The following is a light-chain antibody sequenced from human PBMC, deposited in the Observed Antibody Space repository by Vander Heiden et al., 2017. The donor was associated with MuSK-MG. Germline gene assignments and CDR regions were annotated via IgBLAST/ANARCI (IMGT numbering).Light chain of an antibody. V-gene: IGKV1-39*01. J-gene: IGKJ3*01. Sequence: DIQITQSQSSLSASVGDRVTITCRASQNISSYLNWYQQKPGKAPKLLIYAASSLQSGVPSRFSGSGAGTDFTLTISSLQPEDCATYYCQQSYSTPFTFGPGTKVDIK. CDR3: QQSYSTPFT. CDR2: AAS. CDR1: QNISSY.